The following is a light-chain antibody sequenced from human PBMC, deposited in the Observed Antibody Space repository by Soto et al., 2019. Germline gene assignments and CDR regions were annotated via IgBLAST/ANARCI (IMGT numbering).Light chain of an antibody. CDR1: QDIATY. J-gene: IGKJ1*01. V-gene: IGKV1-33*01. CDR3: QQYDNLPPTWT. Sequence: DSRITQSPSSLSASVGNRVTITCQASQDIATYLNWYQQKPGKAPNLLIYDASNLGTGVPSRFSGGGSGTHFTFTISNLQPEDIATYYCQQYDNLPPTWTFGQGTKVDIK. CDR2: DAS.